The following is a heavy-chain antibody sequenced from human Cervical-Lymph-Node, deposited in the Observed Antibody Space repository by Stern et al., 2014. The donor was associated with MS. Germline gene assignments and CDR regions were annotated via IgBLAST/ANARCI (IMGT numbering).Heavy chain of an antibody. J-gene: IGHJ4*02. CDR2: IHNSGTT. Sequence: QVQLQESGPGLVKPSQTLSLTCAVTGGSISSAEYYWSWIGQSPGKGLEWIGYIHNSGTTYYNPSLKSRVTISVDTSKNQFSLKLRSVTAADTAVYYCSRDADGYSLVFGYWGRGTLVTVSS. V-gene: IGHV4-30-4*01. CDR1: GGSISSAEYY. D-gene: IGHD5-24*01. CDR3: SRDADGYSLVFGY.